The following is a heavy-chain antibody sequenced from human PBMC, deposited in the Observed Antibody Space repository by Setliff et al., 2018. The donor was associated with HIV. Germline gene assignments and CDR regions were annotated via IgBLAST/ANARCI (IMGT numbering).Heavy chain of an antibody. D-gene: IGHD3-22*01. V-gene: IGHV1-18*04. CDR3: ASQYYYDSSSGCYEYSYYGMDV. Sequence: ASVKVSCKASGYTLTGYYMHWVRQAPGQGLEWMGWISAYNGNTNYAQKLQGRVTMTTDTSTSTAYMELRSLRSDDTAVYYCASQYYYDSSSGCYEYSYYGMDVWGQGTTVTVSS. J-gene: IGHJ6*02. CDR1: GYTLTGYY. CDR2: ISAYNGNT.